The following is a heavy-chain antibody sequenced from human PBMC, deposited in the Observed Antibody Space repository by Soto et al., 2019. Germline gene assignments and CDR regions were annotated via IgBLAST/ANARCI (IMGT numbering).Heavy chain of an antibody. V-gene: IGHV4-31*11. CDR2: IYYSGST. Sequence: PSGTPSLTCAVSGGSISSGGYSWSWIRQHPGKGLEWIGYIYYSGSTYYNPSLKSRVTISVDTSKNQFSLKLSSVTAADTAVYYCARAPLHPNYWGQGTLVTVSS. CDR3: ARAPLHPNY. J-gene: IGHJ4*02. D-gene: IGHD4-4*01. CDR1: GGSISSGGYS.